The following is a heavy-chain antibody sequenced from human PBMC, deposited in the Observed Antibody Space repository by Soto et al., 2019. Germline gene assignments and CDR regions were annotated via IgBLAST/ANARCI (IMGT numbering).Heavy chain of an antibody. CDR1: GFTFSSYG. J-gene: IGHJ4*02. CDR3: EKDPGYCSGGSCFDY. D-gene: IGHD2-15*01. Sequence: GGSLRLSCAASGFTFSSYGMHWVRQAPGKGLEWVAVISYDGSNKYYADSVKGRFTISRDNSKNTLYLQMNSLRAEDTAVYYCEKDPGYCSGGSCFDYWGQGTPATVSS. V-gene: IGHV3-30*18. CDR2: ISYDGSNK.